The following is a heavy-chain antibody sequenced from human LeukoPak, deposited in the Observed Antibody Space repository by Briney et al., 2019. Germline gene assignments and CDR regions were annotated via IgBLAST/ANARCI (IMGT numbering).Heavy chain of an antibody. CDR1: GYTFTDYY. V-gene: IGHV1-69-2*01. J-gene: IGHJ4*02. Sequence: GDTVKISCKVSGYTFTDYYMHWVQQAPGKGLEWMGLVDPEDGETIYAEKFPGRVTITADTSTDTAYMELSSLRSEDTAVYYCAISMVRGVIHPNWGQGTLVTVSS. D-gene: IGHD3-10*01. CDR3: AISMVRGVIHPN. CDR2: VDPEDGET.